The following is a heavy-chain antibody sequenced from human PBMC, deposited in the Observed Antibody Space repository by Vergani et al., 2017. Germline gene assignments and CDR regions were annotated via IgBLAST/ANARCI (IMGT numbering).Heavy chain of an antibody. CDR3: ARDLVGGYCSSTSCKQPWDAFDI. V-gene: IGHV3-23*01. J-gene: IGHJ3*02. Sequence: EVQLLESGGGLVQPGGSLRLSCAASGFTFSSYAMRWVRQAPGKGLEWVSAISGSGGSPYYADSVKGRFTLSRDNSKNTLYLQMNSRRAEDTAVYYCARDLVGGYCSSTSCKQPWDAFDIWGQGTMVTVSS. D-gene: IGHD2-2*01. CDR2: ISGSGGSP. CDR1: GFTFSSYA.